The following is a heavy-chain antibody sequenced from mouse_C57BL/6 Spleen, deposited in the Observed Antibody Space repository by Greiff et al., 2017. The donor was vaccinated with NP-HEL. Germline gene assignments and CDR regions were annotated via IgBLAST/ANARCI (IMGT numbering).Heavy chain of an antibody. D-gene: IGHD2-4*01. V-gene: IGHV1-82*01. CDR3: AREDSNDYDGVYYAMDY. Sequence: VQLQQSGPELVKPGASVKISCKASGYAFSSSWMNWVKQRPGKGLEWIGRIYPGDGDTNYNGKFKGKATLTADKSSSTAYMQLSSLTSEDSAVYFCAREDSNDYDGVYYAMDYWGQGTSVTVSS. CDR1: GYAFSSSW. CDR2: IYPGDGDT. J-gene: IGHJ4*01.